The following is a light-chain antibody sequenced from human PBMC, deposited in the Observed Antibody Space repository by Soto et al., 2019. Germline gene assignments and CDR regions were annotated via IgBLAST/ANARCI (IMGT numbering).Light chain of an antibody. CDR3: SSYATSITPSV. J-gene: IGLJ1*01. V-gene: IGLV2-14*01. CDR2: GVS. CDR1: ITDIGAYNY. Sequence: QSALTQPASVSGSPGQSITLSYTGTITDIGAYNYVSWYEQHPGKAPKLLIYGVSSRPSGVSNRFSVSKSGNAAYLTISGLQADDEAEYYCSSYATSITPSVFGTGSKVTVL.